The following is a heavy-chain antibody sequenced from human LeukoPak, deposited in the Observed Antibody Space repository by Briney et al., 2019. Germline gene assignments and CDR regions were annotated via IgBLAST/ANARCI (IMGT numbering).Heavy chain of an antibody. D-gene: IGHD1-20*01. J-gene: IGHJ4*02. V-gene: IGHV4-59*01. CDR3: ARGHNWNFNY. Sequence: SETLSLTCTVSGGPISSYYWSWIRQPPGKGLEWIGYIYYSGSTNYNPSLKSRVTISVDTSKNQFSLKLSSVTAADTAVYYCARGHNWNFNYWGQGTLVTVSS. CDR1: GGPISSYY. CDR2: IYYSGST.